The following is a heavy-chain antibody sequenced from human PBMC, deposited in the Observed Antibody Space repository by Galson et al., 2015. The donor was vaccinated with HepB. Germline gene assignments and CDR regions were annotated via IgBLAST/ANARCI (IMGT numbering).Heavy chain of an antibody. CDR1: GDSVSSNSAA. Sequence: CAISGDSVSSNSAAWNRIRQSPSRGLEWLGRTYYRSKWYNDYAVSVKSRITINPDTSKNQFSLQLNSVTPEDTAVYYCAGDHSSGWYGYYYYGMDVWGQGTTVTVSS. CDR2: TYYRSKWYN. D-gene: IGHD6-19*01. CDR3: AGDHSSGWYGYYYYGMDV. J-gene: IGHJ6*02. V-gene: IGHV6-1*01.